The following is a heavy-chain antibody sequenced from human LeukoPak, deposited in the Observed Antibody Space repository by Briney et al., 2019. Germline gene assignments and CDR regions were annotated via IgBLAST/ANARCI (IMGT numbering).Heavy chain of an antibody. CDR3: AREGGKKYYDSSGPNWFDP. D-gene: IGHD3-22*01. CDR2: IIPIFGIA. J-gene: IGHJ5*02. Sequence: SVKVSCKASGGTFSGYAISWVRQAPGQGLEWMGRIIPIFGIANYAQKFQGRVTITADKSTSTAYMELSSLRSEDTAVYYCAREGGKKYYDSSGPNWFDPWGQGTLVTVSS. CDR1: GGTFSGYA. V-gene: IGHV1-69*04.